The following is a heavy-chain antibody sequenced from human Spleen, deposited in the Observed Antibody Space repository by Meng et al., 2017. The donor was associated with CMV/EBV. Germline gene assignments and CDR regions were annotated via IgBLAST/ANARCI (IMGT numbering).Heavy chain of an antibody. J-gene: IGHJ5*02. V-gene: IGHV4-34*01. D-gene: IGHD6-19*01. CDR1: GGSCSGYY. Sequence: VYGGSCSGYYWSWIRQPPGKGLEWIGKINHSGSTNYNPSLKSRVTISVDTSKNQFSLKLTSVTAADTAVYYCARGLFGTVAGNWFDPWGQGTLVTVSS. CDR3: ARGLFGTVAGNWFDP. CDR2: INHSGST.